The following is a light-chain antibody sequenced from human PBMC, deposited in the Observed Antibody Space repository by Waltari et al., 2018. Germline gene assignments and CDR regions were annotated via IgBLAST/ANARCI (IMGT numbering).Light chain of an antibody. J-gene: IGLJ2*01. CDR2: KDS. CDR1: ALPKQY. V-gene: IGLV3-25*03. Sequence: SYELTQPPSVSVSPGQTARITCSGDALPKQYTYWYQQKPGQAPILVMFKDSERPSEIPDLFSCSSSGTTVTLTISGVQAEDEADYYCQSADSSGDYVVFGGGPKLTVL. CDR3: QSADSSGDYVV.